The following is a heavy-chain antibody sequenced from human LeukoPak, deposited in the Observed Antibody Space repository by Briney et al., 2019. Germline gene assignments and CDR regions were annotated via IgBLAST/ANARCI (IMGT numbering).Heavy chain of an antibody. J-gene: IGHJ4*02. CDR1: GGSISSYY. Sequence: SETLSLTCTVPGGSISSYYWSWIRQPPGKGLEWIGYIYYSGSTNYNPSLKSRVTMSVDTSKNQFSLKLSSVTAADTAIYYCARSVSSGWYAFDSWGQGTLVTVSS. V-gene: IGHV4-59*12. CDR2: IYYSGST. CDR3: ARSVSSGWYAFDS. D-gene: IGHD6-19*01.